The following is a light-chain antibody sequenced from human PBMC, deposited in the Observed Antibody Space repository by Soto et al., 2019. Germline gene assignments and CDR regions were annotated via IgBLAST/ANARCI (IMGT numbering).Light chain of an antibody. J-gene: IGLJ1*01. CDR3: CSYTSSTNYV. CDR1: TSDVSIYNY. V-gene: IGLV2-14*01. CDR2: GVS. Sequence: QTVLTQSASVGGSPGQASTISCTGTTSDVSIYNYVSWYQQHPGKAPKLMIYGVSNRPSGVSNRFSGAKSGHTASLTISGLQVEEEADYYCCSYTSSTNYVFGPGTKVTVL.